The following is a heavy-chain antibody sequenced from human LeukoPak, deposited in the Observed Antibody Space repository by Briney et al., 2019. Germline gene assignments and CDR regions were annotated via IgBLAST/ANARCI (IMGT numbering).Heavy chain of an antibody. CDR2: IYYSGST. J-gene: IGHJ4*02. V-gene: IGHV4-39*07. Sequence: SETLSLTCTVSGDSINSSSYYWGWIRQPPGKGLEWIGSIYYSGSTYCNPSLKSRVTISVDTSKNQFSLRLSSVTAADTAVYYCARDRKTVRDYWGQGTLVTVSS. CDR3: ARDRKTVRDY. D-gene: IGHD3-10*01. CDR1: GDSINSSSYY.